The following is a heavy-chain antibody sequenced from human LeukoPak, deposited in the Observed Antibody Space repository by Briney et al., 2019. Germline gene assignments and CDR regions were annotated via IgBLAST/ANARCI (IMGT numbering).Heavy chain of an antibody. J-gene: IGHJ4*02. Sequence: GGSLRLSCAASGFTFSRYAMRWVRQAPGKGLEWVSAISCSGGSTYYAVSVKGRFTISRDNSKNTLYLQTNSLRAEDTAVYYCAKGSGYSYGYFDYWGQGTLVTVSS. CDR1: GFTFSRYA. CDR3: AKGSGYSYGYFDY. CDR2: ISCSGGST. D-gene: IGHD5-18*01. V-gene: IGHV3-23*01.